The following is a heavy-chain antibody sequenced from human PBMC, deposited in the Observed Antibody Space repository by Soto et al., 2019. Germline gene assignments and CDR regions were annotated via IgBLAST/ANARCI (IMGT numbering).Heavy chain of an antibody. CDR1: GFTFSGNT. Sequence: EVQLVESGGGLVKPGGSLRLSCAASGFTFSGNTMVWVRQAPGRGLEWVSSIDYSSTYMYYADSVKGRFTISRDNAKDSLYLQMNSLRAEDTGLYYCASERGTSDTRWFDPWGQGTLVTVSS. CDR3: ASERGTSDTRWFDP. D-gene: IGHD5-18*01. CDR2: IDYSSTYM. J-gene: IGHJ5*02. V-gene: IGHV3-21*02.